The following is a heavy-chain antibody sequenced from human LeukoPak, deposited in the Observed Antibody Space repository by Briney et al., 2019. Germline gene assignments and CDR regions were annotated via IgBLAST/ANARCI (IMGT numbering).Heavy chain of an antibody. CDR2: FDPEDGET. Sequence: GASVTVSCTVSGYTLTELSMHWVRQAPGKGLEWMGGFDPEDGETIYAQKFQGRVTMTEDTSTDTAYMELSSLRSEDRAVYYCATLSDFRDYWGQGTLVTVSS. CDR3: ATLSDFRDY. CDR1: GYTLTELS. J-gene: IGHJ4*02. D-gene: IGHD3-3*01. V-gene: IGHV1-24*01.